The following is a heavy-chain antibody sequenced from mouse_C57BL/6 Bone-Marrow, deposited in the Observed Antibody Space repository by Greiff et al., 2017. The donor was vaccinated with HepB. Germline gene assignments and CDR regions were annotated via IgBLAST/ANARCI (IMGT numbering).Heavy chain of an antibody. D-gene: IGHD2-3*01. CDR1: GFTFSSYA. V-gene: IGHV5-9-1*02. CDR3: TRAVYDSLYAMDY. J-gene: IGHJ4*01. Sequence: EVKVIESGEGLVKPGGSLKLSCAASGFTFSSYAMSWVRQTPEKRLEWVAYISSGGDYIYYADTVKGRFTISRDNARNTLYLQMSSLKSEDAAMYYCTRAVYDSLYAMDYWGQGTSVTVSS. CDR2: ISSGGDYI.